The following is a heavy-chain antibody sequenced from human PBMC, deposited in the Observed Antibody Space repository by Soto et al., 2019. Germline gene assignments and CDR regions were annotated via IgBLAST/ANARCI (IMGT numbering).Heavy chain of an antibody. CDR1: GGSISSYY. CDR2: VYYSGST. Sequence: QVQLQESGPGLVKPSETLSLTCTVSGGSISSYYWSWIRQPPVKGLEWIGYVYYSGSTNYNPSLKSRVTISVDTSKNQFSLKLSSVTAADTAVYYCARRSGWFPGPFDSWGQGTLVTVSS. CDR3: ARRSGWFPGPFDS. J-gene: IGHJ4*02. D-gene: IGHD6-19*01. V-gene: IGHV4-59*08.